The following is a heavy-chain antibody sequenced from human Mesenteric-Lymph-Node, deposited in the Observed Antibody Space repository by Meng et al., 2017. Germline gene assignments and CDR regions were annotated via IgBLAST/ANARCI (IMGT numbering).Heavy chain of an antibody. CDR3: ASQSPYVDYDY. CDR1: GYSLTSYW. V-gene: IGHV5-51*01. Sequence: GGSLRLSCKGSGYSLTSYWIGWVRQMPGKGLESIGLIYPGDSDTRYSPSFQGQVTISADKSISTAYLQWSSLKASDTAMYYCASQSPYVDYDYWGQGTLVTVSS. D-gene: IGHD3-16*01. CDR2: IYPGDSDT. J-gene: IGHJ4*02.